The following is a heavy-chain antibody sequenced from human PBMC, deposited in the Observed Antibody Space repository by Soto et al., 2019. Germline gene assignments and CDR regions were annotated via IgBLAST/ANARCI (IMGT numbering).Heavy chain of an antibody. Sequence: SETLSLTCTVSGGSVSSGSYYWSWIRQPPGKGLEWIGYIYYSGSTNYNPSLKSRVTISVDTSKNQFSLKLSSVTAADTAVYYCARDRITGTTGYYGMDVWGQGTTVIVSS. V-gene: IGHV4-61*01. CDR3: ARDRITGTTGYYGMDV. J-gene: IGHJ6*02. D-gene: IGHD1-7*01. CDR1: GGSVSSGSYY. CDR2: IYYSGST.